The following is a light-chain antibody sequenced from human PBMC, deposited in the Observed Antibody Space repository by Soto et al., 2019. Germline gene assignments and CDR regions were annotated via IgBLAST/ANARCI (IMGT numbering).Light chain of an antibody. CDR1: QGISSY. Sequence: DIQLTQSPSFLSASVGDRVTITCRASQGISSYLAWYQQKPGKAPKLLIYAASTLQSGVPSRFSGSGSGTEFTLTISRLQPEDFATYYCQQLNSYHTFGHGTKVDIK. J-gene: IGKJ3*01. V-gene: IGKV1-9*01. CDR2: AAS. CDR3: QQLNSYHT.